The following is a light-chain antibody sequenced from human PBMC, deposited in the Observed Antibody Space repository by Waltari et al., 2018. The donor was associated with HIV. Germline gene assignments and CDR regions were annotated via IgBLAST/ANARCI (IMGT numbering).Light chain of an antibody. CDR2: DVD. CDR3: ASFTVDSTVM. J-gene: IGLJ2*01. CDR1: DSDFGLYNF. Sequence: AVTQPASVSGLPGQSTTISCTGGDSDFGLYNFVSWYQHHSGKPPRLIRYDVDRRASGASDRFSGSRSGNTASLTISGLRAEDEAHYYCASFTVDSTVMVGGGTEVTVL. V-gene: IGLV2-14*01.